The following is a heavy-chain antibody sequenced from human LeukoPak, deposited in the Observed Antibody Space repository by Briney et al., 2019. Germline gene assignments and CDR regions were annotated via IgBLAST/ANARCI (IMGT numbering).Heavy chain of an antibody. V-gene: IGHV4-59*01. Sequence: PSETLSLTCTVSGGSISSYYWSWIRQSPGKGLEWIGYIYYSGSTNYNPSLKSRVTISADTSKNQFSLKLSSVTAADTAVYYCARSPGYYYYYMDVWGKGTTVTVSS. J-gene: IGHJ6*03. CDR2: IYYSGST. CDR3: ARSPGYYYYYMDV. CDR1: GGSISSYY.